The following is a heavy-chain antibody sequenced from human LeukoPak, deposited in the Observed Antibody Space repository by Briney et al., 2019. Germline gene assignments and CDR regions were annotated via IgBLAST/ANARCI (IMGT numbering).Heavy chain of an antibody. J-gene: IGHJ4*02. CDR3: AGDIRLDY. V-gene: IGHV3-30-3*01. CDR2: ISYDESNK. D-gene: IGHD5-12*01. CDR1: EFTFSSYA. Sequence: AGSLRLSCAASEFTFSSYAMHWVRQAPAMGLEWVAVISYDESNKYYADSLKGRFTISRDNSKNTLYLQMNSLRAEDTAVYYCAGDIRLDYWGQGTLVTVSS.